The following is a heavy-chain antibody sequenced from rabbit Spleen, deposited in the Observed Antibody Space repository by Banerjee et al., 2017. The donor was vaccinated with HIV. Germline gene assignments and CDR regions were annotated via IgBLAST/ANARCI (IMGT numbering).Heavy chain of an antibody. V-gene: IGHV1S40*01. D-gene: IGHD8-1*01. J-gene: IGHJ6*01. Sequence: QSLEESGGDLVKPGASLTLTCTASGVSFSSNYYMCWVRQAPGKGLEWIACIEGGSSTFSYFASWAKGRFTCSKASSTTVTLQMTSLTAADTATYFCARDSGTSFSTYGMDLWGPGTLVTVS. CDR1: GVSFSSNYY. CDR3: ARDSGTSFSTYGMDL. CDR2: IEGGSSTFS.